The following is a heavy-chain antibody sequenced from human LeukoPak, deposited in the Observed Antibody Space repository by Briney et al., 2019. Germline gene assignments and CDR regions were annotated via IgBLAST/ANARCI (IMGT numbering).Heavy chain of an antibody. Sequence: SETLSLTCTVSGSSISSSSYYWGWIRQPPGKGLEWMGSIYYSGSTYYNPSLKSRVTISVDTSKNQFSLKLSSVTAADTAVYYCARRPYSSSWYVPWGQGTLVTVSS. J-gene: IGHJ5*02. D-gene: IGHD6-13*01. CDR2: IYYSGST. V-gene: IGHV4-39*01. CDR1: GSSISSSSYY. CDR3: ARRPYSSSWYVP.